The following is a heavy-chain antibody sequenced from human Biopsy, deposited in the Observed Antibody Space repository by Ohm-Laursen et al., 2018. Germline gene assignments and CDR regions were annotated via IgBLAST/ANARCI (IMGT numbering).Heavy chain of an antibody. V-gene: IGHV3-21*01. Sequence: SLRLSCAASGVTLSGYAMNWVRQAPGKGLEWVSSISASSSYIHYADSVKGRFSIFRDNAKHSLYLQMNSLRVEDTAVYYCVREMSHESTIRDSFDLWGQGTMVTVSS. D-gene: IGHD5/OR15-5a*01. CDR3: VREMSHESTIRDSFDL. CDR2: ISASSSYI. J-gene: IGHJ3*01. CDR1: GVTLSGYA.